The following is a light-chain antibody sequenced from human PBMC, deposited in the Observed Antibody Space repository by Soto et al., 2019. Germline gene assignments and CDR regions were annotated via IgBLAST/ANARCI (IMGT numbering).Light chain of an antibody. CDR2: KAS. Sequence: DIQMTQSPSFVSASVGDRVTITCRASQGISSWLSWYQQKPGTAPTLLVYKASTLQDGVPSRFSGSGSGTDFTLTINRLQPEDFGTYYCHQASSFPLTFGGGTKVEIK. CDR1: QGISSW. CDR3: HQASSFPLT. V-gene: IGKV1-12*01. J-gene: IGKJ4*01.